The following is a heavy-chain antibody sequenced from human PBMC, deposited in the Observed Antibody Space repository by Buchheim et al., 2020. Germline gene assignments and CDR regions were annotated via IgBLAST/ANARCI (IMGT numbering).Heavy chain of an antibody. CDR2: ISYDGSNK. D-gene: IGHD7-27*01. CDR1: GFTFSSYG. J-gene: IGHJ6*02. V-gene: IGHV3-30*18. CDR3: AKEDNWGLGYYGMDV. Sequence: QVQLVESGGGVVQPGRSLRLSCAASGFTFSSYGMYWVRQAPGKGLEWVAVISYDGSNKYYADSVKGRFTISRDNSKNTLYLQMNSLRAEDTAVYYCAKEDNWGLGYYGMDVWGQGTT.